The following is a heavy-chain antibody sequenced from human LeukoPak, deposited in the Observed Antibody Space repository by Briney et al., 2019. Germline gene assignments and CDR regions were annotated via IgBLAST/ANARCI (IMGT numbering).Heavy chain of an antibody. Sequence: GGSLRLSCTVSGLRFSTYAMSWVRQAPGKGLEWVSSMSTSSTYIYYADSIKGRFTISRDDARSLLYLQMDSLRAEDTAVYYCVRDFAFGFCNTTTCRYPFDSWGQGTLVTVSS. V-gene: IGHV3-21*06. D-gene: IGHD3-16*01. CDR1: GLRFSTYA. CDR3: VRDFAFGFCNTTTCRYPFDS. CDR2: MSTSSTYI. J-gene: IGHJ4*02.